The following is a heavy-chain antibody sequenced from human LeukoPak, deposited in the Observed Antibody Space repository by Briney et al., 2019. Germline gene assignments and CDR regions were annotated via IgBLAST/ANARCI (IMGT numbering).Heavy chain of an antibody. J-gene: IGHJ6*02. CDR3: AKVSAVTMFDYYYGMDV. CDR2: ISGSGGST. CDR1: GFTFSSYA. V-gene: IGHV3-23*01. Sequence: GSLRLSCAASGFTFSSYAMSWVRQAPGKGLEWVSAISGSGGSTYYADSVKGRFTISRDNSKNTLYLQMNSLRAEDTALYYCAKVSAVTMFDYYYGMDVWGQGTTVTVSS. D-gene: IGHD4-17*01.